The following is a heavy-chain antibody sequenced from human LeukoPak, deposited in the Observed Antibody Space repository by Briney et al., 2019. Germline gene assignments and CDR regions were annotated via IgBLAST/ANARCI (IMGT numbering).Heavy chain of an antibody. CDR1: GGTFSSYA. CDR3: ARPEVVGFGFDY. V-gene: IGHV1-69*13. Sequence: GASVKVSCTASGGTFSSYAISWVRQAPGQGLEWMGGIIPIFGTANYAQKFQGRVTITADESTSTAYMELSSLRSEDTAVYYCARPEVVGFGFDYWGQGTLVTVSS. D-gene: IGHD3-22*01. CDR2: IIPIFGTA. J-gene: IGHJ4*02.